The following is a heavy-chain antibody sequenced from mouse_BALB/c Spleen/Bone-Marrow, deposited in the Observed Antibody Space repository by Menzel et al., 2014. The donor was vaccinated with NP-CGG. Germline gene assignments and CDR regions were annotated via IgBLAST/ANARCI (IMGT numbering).Heavy chain of an antibody. V-gene: IGHV5-9-3*01. Sequence: LQESGGGLVKPGGSLKLSCAASGFTFSSYAMSWVRQTPEKRLEWVATISSGGSYTYYPDSVKGRFTISRDNAKNTLYLQMSSLRSEDTAMYYCARKSYYDYDGRPWFAYWGQGTLVTVSA. CDR1: GFTFSSYA. D-gene: IGHD2-4*01. J-gene: IGHJ3*01. CDR3: ARKSYYDYDGRPWFAY. CDR2: ISSGGSYT.